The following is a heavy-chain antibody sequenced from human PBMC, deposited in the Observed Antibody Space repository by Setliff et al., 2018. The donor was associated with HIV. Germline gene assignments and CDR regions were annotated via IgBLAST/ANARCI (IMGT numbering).Heavy chain of an antibody. D-gene: IGHD6-6*01. CDR1: GGSFSGYY. J-gene: IGHJ6*02. V-gene: IGHV4-34*09. CDR3: ARERGSSSGHYYYGMDV. Sequence: SETLSLTCAVYGGSFSGYYWGWIRQPPGKGLEWIGHISYTGSTYYNPSLKSRLTISIDTSKNQFSLKLSSVTAADTAVYYCARERGSSSGHYYYGMDVWGQGTTVTVSS. CDR2: ISYTGST.